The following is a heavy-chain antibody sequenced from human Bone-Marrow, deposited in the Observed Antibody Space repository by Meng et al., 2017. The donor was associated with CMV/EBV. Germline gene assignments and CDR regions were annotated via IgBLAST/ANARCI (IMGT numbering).Heavy chain of an antibody. CDR3: ARVGGATAFDY. CDR1: GFTFSSYE. J-gene: IGHJ4*02. D-gene: IGHD1-26*01. Sequence: SCAASGFTFSSYEMNWVRQAPGKGLEWVSYISSSGSSLYYADSVKGRFTISRDNAKNSLYLQMNSLRAEDTAVYYCARVGGATAFDYWGQGTLVTVSS. CDR2: ISSSGSSL. V-gene: IGHV3-48*03.